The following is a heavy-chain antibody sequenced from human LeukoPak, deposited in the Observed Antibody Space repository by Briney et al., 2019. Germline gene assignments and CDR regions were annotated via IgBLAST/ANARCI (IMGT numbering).Heavy chain of an antibody. CDR1: EFTFSSYA. V-gene: IGHV3-15*01. Sequence: GGSLRLSCAASEFTFSSYAMSWVRQAPGKGLEWVGRIKSKTDGGTTDYAAPVKGRFTISRDDSKNTLYLQMNSLKTEDTAVYYCSTVSYESSAYYYTIDYWGQGTLVTVSS. D-gene: IGHD3-22*01. CDR2: IKSKTDGGTT. J-gene: IGHJ4*02. CDR3: STVSYESSAYYYTIDY.